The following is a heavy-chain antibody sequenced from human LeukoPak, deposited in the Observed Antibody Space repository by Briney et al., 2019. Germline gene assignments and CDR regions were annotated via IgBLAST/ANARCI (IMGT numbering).Heavy chain of an antibody. J-gene: IGHJ5*02. CDR1: GGSISSYY. Sequence: SETLSLTCTVSGGSISSYYWSWIRQPPGKGLEWIGYIYYSGSTNYNPSLKSRVTISVDTSKNQFSLKLSSVTAADTAVYYCARDLKVRGFDPWGQGTLVTVSS. V-gene: IGHV4-59*01. D-gene: IGHD3-10*01. CDR3: ARDLKVRGFDP. CDR2: IYYSGST.